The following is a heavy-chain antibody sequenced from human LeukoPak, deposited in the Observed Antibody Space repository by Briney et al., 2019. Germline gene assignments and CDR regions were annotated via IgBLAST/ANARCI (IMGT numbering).Heavy chain of an antibody. D-gene: IGHD6-19*01. CDR1: GFTFSSYW. V-gene: IGHV3-7*01. CDR2: IKQDGSEK. Sequence: GGSLRLSCAASGFTFSSYWISWVRQAPGKGLEWVANIKQDGSEKYYVDSVKGRFTISRDNAKNSLYLQMNSLRAEDTAVYYCARGRAVAVYFDYWGQGTLVTVSS. J-gene: IGHJ4*02. CDR3: ARGRAVAVYFDY.